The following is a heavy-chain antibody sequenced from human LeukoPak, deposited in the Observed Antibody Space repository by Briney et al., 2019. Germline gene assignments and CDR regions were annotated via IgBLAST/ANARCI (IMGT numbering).Heavy chain of an antibody. J-gene: IGHJ6*02. V-gene: IGHV1-2*02. CDR2: INPNSGGT. Sequence: ASVKVSCKASGYTFTGYYMHWVRQAPGQGLEWMGWINPNSGGTNYAQKFQGRVTMTRDTSISTAYMELGSLRSDDTAVYYCARDRGLYCSSTSCYGPLYYYYGMDVWGQGTTVTVSS. D-gene: IGHD2-2*01. CDR1: GYTFTGYY. CDR3: ARDRGLYCSSTSCYGPLYYYYGMDV.